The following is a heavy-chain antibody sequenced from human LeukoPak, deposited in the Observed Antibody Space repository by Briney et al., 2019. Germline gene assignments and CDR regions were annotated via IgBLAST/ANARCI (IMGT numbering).Heavy chain of an antibody. CDR1: GFTFSSYA. V-gene: IGHV3-23*01. CDR3: AKNRDSSSYYHDAFDF. J-gene: IGHJ3*01. Sequence: GGSLRLSCAASGFTFSSYAMSSVRQAPGQGLEWVSVISVSGDSTYYADSVKGRFTISRDNSKNTLYLQMNSLRAEDTAVYYCAKNRDSSSYYHDAFDFWGQGTMVTVST. D-gene: IGHD3-22*01. CDR2: ISVSGDST.